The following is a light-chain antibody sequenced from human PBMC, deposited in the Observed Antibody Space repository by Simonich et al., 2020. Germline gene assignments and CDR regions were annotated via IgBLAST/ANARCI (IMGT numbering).Light chain of an antibody. CDR1: QSVLYSSHNKNY. Sequence: DIVMTQSPDSLAVSLGERATINCKSSQSVLYSSHNKNYLAWYQQKPGQPPKLHIYWASTREPGVPDRFSGSGSGTDFTLTISSLQAEDVAVYYCQQYYSTPFTFGPGTKVDIK. CDR2: WAS. V-gene: IGKV4-1*01. J-gene: IGKJ3*01. CDR3: QQYYSTPFT.